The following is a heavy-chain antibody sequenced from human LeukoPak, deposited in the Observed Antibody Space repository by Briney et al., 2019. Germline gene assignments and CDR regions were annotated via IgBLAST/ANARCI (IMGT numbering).Heavy chain of an antibody. D-gene: IGHD3-22*01. V-gene: IGHV3-21*01. CDR1: GFTFSSHG. Sequence: GGSLRLSCAGSGFTFSSHGMNWVRQAPGKGLKWVSFISYNSNYIFYADSVKGRFTISRDNAKNSLYLQMNSLRAEDTAVYYCARADYYETSGPFGYWGQGTLVIVSS. J-gene: IGHJ4*02. CDR3: ARADYYETSGPFGY. CDR2: ISYNSNYI.